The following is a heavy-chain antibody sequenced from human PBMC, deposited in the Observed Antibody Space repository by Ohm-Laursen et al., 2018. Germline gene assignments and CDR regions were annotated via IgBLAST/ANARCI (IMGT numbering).Heavy chain of an antibody. J-gene: IGHJ3*02. CDR1: GFTFSSYS. D-gene: IGHD3-3*01. CDR2: ISSSSSTI. V-gene: IGHV3-48*01. CDR3: ARPYYDFWSGYQGAAFDI. Sequence: SLRLSCAASGFTFSSYSMNWVRQAPGKGLEWVSYISSSSSTIYYADSVKGRFTISRDNAKNSLYLQMNSLRAEDTAVYYCARPYYDFWSGYQGAAFDIWGQGTMVTVPS.